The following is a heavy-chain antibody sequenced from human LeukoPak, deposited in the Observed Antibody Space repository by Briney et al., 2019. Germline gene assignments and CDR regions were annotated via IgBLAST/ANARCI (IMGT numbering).Heavy chain of an antibody. J-gene: IGHJ5*02. CDR2: IYHSGST. Sequence: SQTLSLTCAVSGGSISSGGYSWSWIRQPPGKGLEWIGYIYHSGSTYYNPSLKSRVTISVDTSKNQFSLKLSSVTAADTAVYYCARAGEYYDSSGYYYGWFDPWGQGTLVTVSS. D-gene: IGHD3-22*01. CDR1: GGSISSGGYS. V-gene: IGHV4-30-2*02. CDR3: ARAGEYYDSSGYYYGWFDP.